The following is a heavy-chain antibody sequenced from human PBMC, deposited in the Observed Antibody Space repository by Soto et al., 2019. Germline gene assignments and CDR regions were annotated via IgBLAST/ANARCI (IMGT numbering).Heavy chain of an antibody. CDR3: ARGRYFDWAFDY. D-gene: IGHD3-9*01. CDR2: IYYSGST. J-gene: IGHJ4*02. CDR1: GGSVSSSGYY. Sequence: QLQLQESGPGLVTPSETLSLTCTVSGGSVSSSGYYWGWIRQPPEKGLEWIGSIYYSGSTYYNPSLKSRVTTSVDTSKNPCSLKLSSVAAADTAVYYCARGRYFDWAFDYWGQGTLVTVSS. V-gene: IGHV4-39*01.